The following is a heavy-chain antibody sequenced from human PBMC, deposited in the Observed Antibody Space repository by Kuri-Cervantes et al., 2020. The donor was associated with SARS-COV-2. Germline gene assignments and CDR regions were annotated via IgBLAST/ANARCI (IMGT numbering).Heavy chain of an antibody. V-gene: IGHV4-34*01. CDR3: ASIXVVPAASGXXYYYGMDV. CDR2: INHSGST. CDR1: GGSFSGYY. J-gene: IGHJ6*02. D-gene: IGHD2-2*01. Sequence: QTLSLTCAVYGGSFSGYYWSWIRQPPGKGLEWIGEINHSGSTNYNPSLKSRVTISVDTSKNQFSLKLSSVTAADTAVYYCASIXVVPAASGXXYYYGMDVWGQGTTVTVSS.